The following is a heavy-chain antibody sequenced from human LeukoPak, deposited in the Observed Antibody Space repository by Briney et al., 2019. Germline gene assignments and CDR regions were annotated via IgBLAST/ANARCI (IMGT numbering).Heavy chain of an antibody. V-gene: IGHV3-74*01. CDR2: INSDGTST. Sequence: GGSLRLSCAASGFTFTTYWMHWVRQAPGKGLVWVSRINSDGTSTNYADSVKGRFTISRDNAKNTLYLQMNSLRAEDTAVYYCTIARSGYYWAPDYWGQGTLVTVSS. CDR3: TIARSGYYWAPDY. J-gene: IGHJ4*02. D-gene: IGHD3-22*01. CDR1: GFTFTTYW.